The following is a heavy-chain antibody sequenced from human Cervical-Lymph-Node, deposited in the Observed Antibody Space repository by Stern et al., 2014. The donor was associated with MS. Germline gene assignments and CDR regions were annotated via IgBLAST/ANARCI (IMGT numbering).Heavy chain of an antibody. CDR3: ARDGTAMGAGLDV. J-gene: IGHJ6*02. D-gene: IGHD5-18*01. V-gene: IGHV4-31*03. Sequence: QLQLQESGPGLVRPSQTLSLACTVSGVSVSSGRYSWSWIRQHPGKGLEWIGNIHFEIGTHRNPSLERRLTMSIDTSKNQFSLRLSSVTGADTAVYYCARDGTAMGAGLDVWGQGTMVSVSS. CDR2: IHFEIGT. CDR1: GVSVSSGRYS.